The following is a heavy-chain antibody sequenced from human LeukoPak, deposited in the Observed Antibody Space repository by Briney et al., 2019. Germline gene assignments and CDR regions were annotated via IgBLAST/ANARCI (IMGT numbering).Heavy chain of an antibody. Sequence: PSETLSLTCTVSGGSISSYSWSWIRQPPGKGLEWIGSGSTNYNPSLKSRVTISVDTSKQQFSLKLSSVTAADTAVYYCARDLELERNRWNYFESWGQGTLVTVSS. CDR1: GGSISSYS. CDR3: ARDLELERNRWNYFES. V-gene: IGHV4-59*01. D-gene: IGHD1-1*01. J-gene: IGHJ4*02. CDR2: SGST.